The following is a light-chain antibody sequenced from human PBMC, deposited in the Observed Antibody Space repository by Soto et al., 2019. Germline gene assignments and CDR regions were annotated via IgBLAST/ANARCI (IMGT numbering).Light chain of an antibody. V-gene: IGKV3-15*01. CDR2: GAS. CDR3: QHYNNWPRYT. J-gene: IGKJ2*01. CDR1: QTISTN. Sequence: EIPMTQSPGTLSVSPGERVTLSCRASQTISTNLAWYQQKPGQAPRLLIYGASTRATDTPARFSGSGSGTDFSLTISSLQSEDSAVYYCQHYNNWPRYTFGQGTKVEIK.